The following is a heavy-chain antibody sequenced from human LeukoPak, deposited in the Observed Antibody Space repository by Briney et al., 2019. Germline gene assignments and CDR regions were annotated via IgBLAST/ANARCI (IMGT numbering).Heavy chain of an antibody. CDR3: ARGLFYDILTGYSPSGY. V-gene: IGHV1-69*04. J-gene: IGHJ4*02. CDR1: GGTFSSYA. D-gene: IGHD3-9*01. Sequence: SVKVSCKASGGTFSSYAISWVRQAPGQGLEWMGRIIPILGIANYAQKFQGRVTITAEKSTSTAYMELSRLRSDDTAVYYCARGLFYDILTGYSPSGYSGQGTLVTVSS. CDR2: IIPILGIA.